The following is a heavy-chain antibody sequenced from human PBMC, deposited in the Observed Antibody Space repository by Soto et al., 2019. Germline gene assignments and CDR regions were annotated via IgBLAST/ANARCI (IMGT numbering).Heavy chain of an antibody. CDR1: GGSISSYY. CDR2: IYYSGST. V-gene: IGHV4-59*01. CDR3: ARRRGTNYGNNWFDP. J-gene: IGHJ5*02. D-gene: IGHD4-17*01. Sequence: LEILSLTCTVSGGSISSYYWSWIRQPPGKGLEWIGYIYYSGSTNYNPSLKSRVTISVDTSKNQFSLKLSSVTAADTAVYYCARRRGTNYGNNWFDPWGQGTLVTVSS.